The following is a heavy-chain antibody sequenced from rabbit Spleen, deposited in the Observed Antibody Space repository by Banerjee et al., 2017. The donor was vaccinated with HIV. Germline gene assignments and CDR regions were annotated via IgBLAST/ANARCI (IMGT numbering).Heavy chain of an antibody. Sequence: DLVESGGGLVQPGESLKLSCKASGIHFSSYGITWVRQAPGKGPEWIAYIYPGFGIRNYANSVKGRFTISSDNAQNTVFLQMTSLTASDTATYFCARDLYSSGWGALSYGMDLWGPGTLVTVS. CDR2: IYPGFGIR. CDR3: ARDLYSSGWGALSYGMDL. J-gene: IGHJ6*01. D-gene: IGHD4-1*01. V-gene: IGHV1S47*01. CDR1: GIHFSSYG.